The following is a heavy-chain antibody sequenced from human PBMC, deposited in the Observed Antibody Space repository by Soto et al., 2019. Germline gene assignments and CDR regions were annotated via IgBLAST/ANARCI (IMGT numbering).Heavy chain of an antibody. D-gene: IGHD3-22*01. CDR3: ARDPSSGIVVVTFDY. CDR1: GFTFSSYA. Sequence: PGGSLRLSCAASGFTFSSYAMHWVRQAPGKGLEWVAVISYDGSNKYYADSVKGRFTISRDNSKNTLYLQMNSLRAEDTAVYYCARDPSSGIVVVTFDYWGQGPRSPSPQ. J-gene: IGHJ4*02. CDR2: ISYDGSNK. V-gene: IGHV3-30-3*01.